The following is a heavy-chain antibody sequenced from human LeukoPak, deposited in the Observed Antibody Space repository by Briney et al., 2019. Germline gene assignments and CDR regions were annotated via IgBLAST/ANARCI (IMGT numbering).Heavy chain of an antibody. Sequence: SETLSLTCAVSGGSISSGGYSWSWIRQPPGKGLEWIGYIYHSGSTYYNPSLKSRVTISVDTSKNQFSLKLTSVTAADTAIYFCARSGSGLRYDYYFDYWGQGTLVTVSS. D-gene: IGHD3-9*01. CDR2: IYHSGST. CDR1: GGSISSGGYS. J-gene: IGHJ4*02. CDR3: ARSGSGLRYDYYFDY. V-gene: IGHV4-30-2*01.